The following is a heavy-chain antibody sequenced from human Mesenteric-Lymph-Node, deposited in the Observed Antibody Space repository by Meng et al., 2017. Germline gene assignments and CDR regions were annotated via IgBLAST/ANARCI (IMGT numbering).Heavy chain of an antibody. CDR2: ISGSGGST. CDR3: AKVLSGYDFWRWFDP. J-gene: IGHJ5*02. CDR1: GFTFDTYA. V-gene: IGHV3-23*01. Sequence: EEQLLESGGGLVQPGVSLRLACAASGFTFDTYAMNWVRQAPGKGLEWVSGISGSGGSTYYADSVKGRFTISRDNSKNTLYLQMNSLRAEDTAVYYCAKVLSGYDFWRWFDPWGQGTLVTVSS. D-gene: IGHD3-3*01.